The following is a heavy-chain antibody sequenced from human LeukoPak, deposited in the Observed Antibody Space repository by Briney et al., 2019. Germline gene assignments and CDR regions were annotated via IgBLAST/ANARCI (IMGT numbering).Heavy chain of an antibody. V-gene: IGHV1-2*02. J-gene: IGHJ4*02. CDR3: AREGSAYCGGDCGIDY. Sequence: ASVKVSFKASGYTFTGYYMHWVRQAPGQGLEWMGWINPNSGGTNYAQKFQGRVTMTRDTSISTAYMELSRLRSDDTAVYYCAREGSAYCGGDCGIDYWGQGTLVTVSS. CDR2: INPNSGGT. CDR1: GYTFTGYY. D-gene: IGHD2-21*02.